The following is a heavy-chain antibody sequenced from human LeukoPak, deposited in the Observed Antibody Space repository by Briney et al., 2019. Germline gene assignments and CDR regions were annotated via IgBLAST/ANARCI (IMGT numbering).Heavy chain of an antibody. J-gene: IGHJ4*02. D-gene: IGHD6-19*01. CDR2: IRYDGSNK. Sequence: GGSLRLSCAASGFTFSSYGMHWVRQAPGKGLEWVAFIRYDGSNKYYADSVKGRFTISRDNSKNTLYLQMNSLRAEDTAVYYCAKDRHSSGWYDYWGQGTLVTVSS. CDR1: GFTFSSYG. CDR3: AKDRHSSGWYDY. V-gene: IGHV3-30*02.